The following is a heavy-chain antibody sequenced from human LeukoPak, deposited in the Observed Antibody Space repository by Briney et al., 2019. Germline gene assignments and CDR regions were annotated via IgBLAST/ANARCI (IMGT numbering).Heavy chain of an antibody. D-gene: IGHD6-13*01. V-gene: IGHV5-51*01. Sequence: GESLQISCKGSGYSFTSYWIGWVRQMPGKGLEWMGIIYPDDSNTKYRPSFQGQVTISPDKSITTAYLQWSSLKASDTAMYYCARAAAGTFWFDPWGQGTLVTVSS. CDR3: ARAAAGTFWFDP. J-gene: IGHJ5*02. CDR2: IYPDDSNT. CDR1: GYSFTSYW.